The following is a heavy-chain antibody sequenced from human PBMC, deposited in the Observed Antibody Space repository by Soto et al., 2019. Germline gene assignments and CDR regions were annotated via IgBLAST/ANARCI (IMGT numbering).Heavy chain of an antibody. Sequence: GGSLRLSCAASGFTFSNAWVSWVRQAPGKGLEWVGRIKSKTDGGTTDYAAPVKGRFTISRDDSKNTLYLQMNSLKTEDTAVYYCTTDPPRYDILTGSHNWFDPWGQGTLVTVSS. D-gene: IGHD3-9*01. CDR1: GFTFSNAW. CDR2: IKSKTDGGTT. CDR3: TTDPPRYDILTGSHNWFDP. V-gene: IGHV3-15*01. J-gene: IGHJ5*02.